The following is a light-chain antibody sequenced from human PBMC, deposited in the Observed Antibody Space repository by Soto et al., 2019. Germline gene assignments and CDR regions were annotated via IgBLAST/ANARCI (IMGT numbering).Light chain of an antibody. J-gene: IGKJ2*02. Sequence: EIVMTQSPATLSVSPGERATLSCRASQSVSSNLAWYQQKPGQAPRLLIYGASTRATGIPARFSGSGSGTEFTLTISSLQSEDFAVYSCQQYNNWPPLMCTFGQGTKLEI. CDR1: QSVSSN. V-gene: IGKV3D-15*01. CDR2: GAS. CDR3: QQYNNWPPLMCT.